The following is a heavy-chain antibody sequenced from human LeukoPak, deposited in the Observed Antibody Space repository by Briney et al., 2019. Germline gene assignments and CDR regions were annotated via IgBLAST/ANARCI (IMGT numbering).Heavy chain of an antibody. V-gene: IGHV3-48*02. CDR1: GFSFGTYS. CDR3: ARKNYYYYGMDV. Sequence: GSLGLSCAASGFSFGTYSMNWVRQAPGKGLEWISSISDGSRTMYYADSVKGRFTISRDNAKNSLYLQMNSLRDEDTAVYHCARKNYYYYGMDVWGQGTTVTVSS. CDR2: ISDGSRTM. J-gene: IGHJ6*02.